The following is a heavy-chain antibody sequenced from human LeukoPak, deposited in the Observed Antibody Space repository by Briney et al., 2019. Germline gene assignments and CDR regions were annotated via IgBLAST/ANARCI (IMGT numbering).Heavy chain of an antibody. D-gene: IGHD3-10*01. CDR3: ARSKMRGYGSGSYSDY. Sequence: SETLSLTCTVSGGSISNYYWSWIRQPPGKGLEWIGYIHYSGSTNYNPSLKSRVTISVDTSKNQFSLKLSSVTAADTAVYYCARSKMRGYGSGSYSDYWGQGTLVTVSS. J-gene: IGHJ4*02. CDR2: IHYSGST. CDR1: GGSISNYY. V-gene: IGHV4-59*12.